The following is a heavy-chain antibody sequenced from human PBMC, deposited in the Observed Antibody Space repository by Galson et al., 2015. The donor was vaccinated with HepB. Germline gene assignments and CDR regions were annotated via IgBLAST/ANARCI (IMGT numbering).Heavy chain of an antibody. D-gene: IGHD3-16*02. V-gene: IGHV1-46*01. Sequence: SVKVSCKASGYTFTSYYMHWVRQAPGQGLEWMGIINPSGGSTSYAQKFQGRVTMTRDTSTSTVYMELSSLRSEDTAVYYCARAPGFMITFGGVIVRGAFDIWGQGTMVTVSS. J-gene: IGHJ3*02. CDR2: INPSGGST. CDR1: GYTFTSYY. CDR3: ARAPGFMITFGGVIVRGAFDI.